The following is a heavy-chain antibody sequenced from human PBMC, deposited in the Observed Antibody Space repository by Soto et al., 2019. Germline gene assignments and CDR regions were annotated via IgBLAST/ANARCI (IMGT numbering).Heavy chain of an antibody. CDR1: RGSISSSSYY. CDR2: IYYSGST. D-gene: IGHD6-6*01. V-gene: IGHV4-39*01. Sequence: SETLSLTCTVSRGSISSSSYYWGWIRLPPGKGLERIGSIYYSGSTYYNPSLKSRVTISVDTSKNQLSLKLSSVTAADKAVYYCVKSGSSSSEKGWSGPWGQAPLV. J-gene: IGHJ5*02. CDR3: VKSGSSSSEKGWSGP.